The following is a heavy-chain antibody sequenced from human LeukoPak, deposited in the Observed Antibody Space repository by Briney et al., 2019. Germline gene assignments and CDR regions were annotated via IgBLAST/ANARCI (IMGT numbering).Heavy chain of an antibody. CDR3: ARVGDSSGYSFPFDY. J-gene: IGHJ4*02. CDR2: IWYDGSNK. Sequence: GGSLRLSCAASGFTFNSYGMHWVRQAPGKGLEWVAVIWYDGSNKYYADSVKGRFTISRDNSKNTLYLQMNSLRAEDTAVYYCARVGDSSGYSFPFDYWGQGTLVTVSS. V-gene: IGHV3-33*01. D-gene: IGHD3-22*01. CDR1: GFTFNSYG.